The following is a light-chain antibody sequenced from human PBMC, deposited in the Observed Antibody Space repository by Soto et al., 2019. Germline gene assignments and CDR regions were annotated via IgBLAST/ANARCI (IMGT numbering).Light chain of an antibody. V-gene: IGKV2-28*01. J-gene: IGKJ2*01. CDR1: QSLLHSNGYNY. Sequence: DIVMTQSPLSLPVTPGEPASISCRSSQSLLHSNGYNYLDWYLQKPGQSPQLLIYLGSNRASGVPDRFSGSGSGTDFTLKYSRVEAEGVGVYYCMQALQTPYTFGQGTKLEIK. CDR3: MQALQTPYT. CDR2: LGS.